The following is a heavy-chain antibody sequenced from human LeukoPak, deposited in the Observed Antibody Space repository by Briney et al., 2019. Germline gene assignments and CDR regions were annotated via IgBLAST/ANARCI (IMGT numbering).Heavy chain of an antibody. J-gene: IGHJ4*02. CDR2: INTDVRVT. D-gene: IGHD2-8*01. V-gene: IGHV3-74*01. CDR3: TRSNGDAFYFDF. CDR1: GVIFSRKW. Sequence: GGSLRLSCAASGVIFSRKWMHWGRQAPGGGLMWVSRINTDVRVTSYPDSVKGRFTISRDNAENTLYLQMNSLRAEDTDVYFCTRSNGDAFYFDFWGQETLVTVSS.